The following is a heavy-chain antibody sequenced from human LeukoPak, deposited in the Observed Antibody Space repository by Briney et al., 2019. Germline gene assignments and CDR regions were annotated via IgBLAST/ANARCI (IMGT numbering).Heavy chain of an antibody. Sequence: GGSLRLSCAASGFTFSSYGMHWVRQAPGKGLEWVAVIWYGGSNKYYADSVKGRFTISRDNSKNTLYLQMNSLRAEDTAVYYCAKDWGYSSSWYEDWGQGTLVTVSS. CDR3: AKDWGYSSSWYED. CDR2: IWYGGSNK. V-gene: IGHV3-30*02. D-gene: IGHD6-13*01. J-gene: IGHJ4*02. CDR1: GFTFSSYG.